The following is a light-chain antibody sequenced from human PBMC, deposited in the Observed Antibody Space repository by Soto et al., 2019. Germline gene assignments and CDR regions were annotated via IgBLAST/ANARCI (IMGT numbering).Light chain of an antibody. CDR1: QSVSSN. J-gene: IGKJ1*01. V-gene: IGKV3-15*01. CDR3: QQYNNWPRT. CDR2: GAS. Sequence: EIVMTQSPATLSVSPGERATLSCRASQSVSSNLAWYQQKPGQAPSLFIYGASTRATGIPARFSGSGSGTDFTLTISSLQSEDFAVYYCQQYNNWPRTFGQGTKVEIK.